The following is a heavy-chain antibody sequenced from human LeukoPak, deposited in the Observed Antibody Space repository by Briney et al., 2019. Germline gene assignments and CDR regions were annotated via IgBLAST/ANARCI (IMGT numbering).Heavy chain of an antibody. V-gene: IGHV4-34*01. Sequence: SETLSLTCAVYGGSFSVYYWSWIRQPPGKGLEWIGEINHSGSTNYNPSLKSRVTISVDTSKNQFSLKLSSVTAADTAVYYCARGVLWFGNYGMDVWGQGTTVTVSS. J-gene: IGHJ6*02. D-gene: IGHD3-10*01. CDR3: ARGVLWFGNYGMDV. CDR1: GGSFSVYY. CDR2: INHSGST.